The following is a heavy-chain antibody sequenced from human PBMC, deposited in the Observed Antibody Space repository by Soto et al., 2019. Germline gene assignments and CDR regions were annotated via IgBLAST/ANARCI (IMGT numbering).Heavy chain of an antibody. Sequence: GGSLRLSCAASGFTFSSYWMSWVRQAPGKGLEWVANIKQDGSEKYYVDSVKGRFTISRDNAKNSLYLQMNSLRAEDTAVYYCARFGYYDFWSGYLELYDYWGQGTRVTVSS. CDR2: IKQDGSEK. CDR1: GFTFSSYW. D-gene: IGHD3-3*01. CDR3: ARFGYYDFWSGYLELYDY. V-gene: IGHV3-7*01. J-gene: IGHJ4*02.